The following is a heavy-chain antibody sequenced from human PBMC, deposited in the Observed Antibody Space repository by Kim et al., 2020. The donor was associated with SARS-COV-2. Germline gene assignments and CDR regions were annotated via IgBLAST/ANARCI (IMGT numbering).Heavy chain of an antibody. CDR1: GFTFSSYG. V-gene: IGHV3-33*01. D-gene: IGHD5-18*01. CDR2: IWYDGSNK. J-gene: IGHJ6*02. Sequence: GALRLSCAASGFTFSSYGMHWVRQAPGKGLEWVAVIWYDGSNKYYADSVKGRFTISRDNSKNTLYLQMNSLRAEDTAVYYCARDHSKGYYYGMDVWGQGTTVTVSS. CDR3: ARDHSKGYYYGMDV.